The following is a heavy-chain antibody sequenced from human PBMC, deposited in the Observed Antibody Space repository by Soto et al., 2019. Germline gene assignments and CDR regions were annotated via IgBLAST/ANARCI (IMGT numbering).Heavy chain of an antibody. J-gene: IGHJ4*02. V-gene: IGHV1-8*01. CDR1: GYTFTSYD. CDR2: MNPNSGNT. Sequence: ASVKVSCKASGYTFTSYDINWVRQATGQGLEWMGWMNPNSGNTGYAQKFQGRVTMTRNTSISTAYMELSSLRSEDTAVYYCARGRGQQLVRGYWGRGTLVTVSS. CDR3: ARGRGQQLVRGY. D-gene: IGHD6-13*01.